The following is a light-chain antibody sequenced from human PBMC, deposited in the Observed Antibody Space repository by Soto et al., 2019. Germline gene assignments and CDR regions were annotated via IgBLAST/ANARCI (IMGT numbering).Light chain of an antibody. CDR1: QSLVFSDGNTY. J-gene: IGKJ2*01. V-gene: IGKV2-30*01. Sequence: VVMTQSPLSLPVTLGQPASISCRSSQSLVFSDGNTYLNWCHQRPGQSPRRLIYKVSNRDSGVPDRFSGSGSGTDFTLEISRVEAEDVGVYYCMQGTHWLYTFGQGTKLEIK. CDR2: KVS. CDR3: MQGTHWLYT.